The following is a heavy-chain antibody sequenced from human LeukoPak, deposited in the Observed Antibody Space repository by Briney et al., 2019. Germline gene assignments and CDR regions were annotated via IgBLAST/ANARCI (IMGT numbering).Heavy chain of an antibody. V-gene: IGHV4-61*02. Sequence: SETLSLTCTVSGGSISSGSYYWSWIRQPAGKGLERIGRIYTSGSTNYNPLLKCRVHISVDTSKDQFPLKLSSVTAADTAVYYCARGPGYCSSTSCYYYYYYMDVWGKGTTVTVSS. CDR2: IYTSGST. D-gene: IGHD2-2*01. CDR3: ARGPGYCSSTSCYYYYYYMDV. CDR1: GGSISSGSYY. J-gene: IGHJ6*03.